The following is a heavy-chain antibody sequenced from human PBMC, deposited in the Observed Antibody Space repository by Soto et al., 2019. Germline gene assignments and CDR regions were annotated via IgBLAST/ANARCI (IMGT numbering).Heavy chain of an antibody. D-gene: IGHD2-2*01. CDR2: ISDDGLNK. J-gene: IGHJ4*02. CDR3: ARAPSLFMGLAY. CDR1: GFTFSSYA. Sequence: QVQLVESGGGVVQPGRSLRLACAASGFTFSSYAMHWVRQAPGKGLEWVAVISDDGLNKYYADSVKGRLTISRDNSKNTLYMQMNLLSGEDPAVYYSARAPSLFMGLAYWGQGTLVTVSS. V-gene: IGHV3-30-3*01.